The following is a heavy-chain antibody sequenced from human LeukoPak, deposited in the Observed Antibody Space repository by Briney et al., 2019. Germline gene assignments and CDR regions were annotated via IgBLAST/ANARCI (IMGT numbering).Heavy chain of an antibody. J-gene: IGHJ3*02. Sequence: TETLSLTCTVSVGSISRYYWSWIRQPAGKGLEWIGRIYTSGSTNYNPSLKSRVTMSVDTSKNQFSLKLSSVTAADTAVYYCARYSGYDIWDAFDIWGQGTMVTVSS. CDR2: IYTSGST. D-gene: IGHD5-12*01. CDR1: VGSISRYY. V-gene: IGHV4-4*07. CDR3: ARYSGYDIWDAFDI.